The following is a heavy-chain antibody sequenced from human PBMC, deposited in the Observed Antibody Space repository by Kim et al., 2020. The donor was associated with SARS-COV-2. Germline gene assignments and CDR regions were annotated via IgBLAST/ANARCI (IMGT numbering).Heavy chain of an antibody. V-gene: IGHV3-30*18. J-gene: IGHJ4*01. CDR1: GFTFSSYG. CDR2: ISYDGSNK. D-gene: IGHD3-10*01. CDR3: AKDLEDYGSGREYYFDY. Sequence: GGSLRLSCAASGFTFSSYGMHWVRQAPGKGLEWVAVISYDGSNKYYADSVKGRFTISRDNSKNTLYLQMNSLRAEDTAVYYCAKDLEDYGSGREYYFDY.